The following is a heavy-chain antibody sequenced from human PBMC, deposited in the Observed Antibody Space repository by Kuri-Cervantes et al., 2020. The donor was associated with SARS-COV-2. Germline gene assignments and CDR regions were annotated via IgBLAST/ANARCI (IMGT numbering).Heavy chain of an antibody. CDR2: IYYSGST. J-gene: IGHJ6*02. V-gene: IGHV4-59*01. CDR3: ARGRQPRSAYYYYYGMDV. D-gene: IGHD1-26*01. CDR1: GGSISSYY. Sequence: GSLRLSCTVSGGSISSYYWSWIRQPPGKGLEWIGYIYYSGSTNYNPSLKSRVTISVDTSKNQFSLKLSSVTAADTAVYYCARGRQPRSAYYYYYGMDVWGQGTTVTSP.